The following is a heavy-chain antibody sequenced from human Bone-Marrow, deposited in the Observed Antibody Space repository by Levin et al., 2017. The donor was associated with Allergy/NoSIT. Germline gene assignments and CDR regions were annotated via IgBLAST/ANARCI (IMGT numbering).Heavy chain of an antibody. D-gene: IGHD5-18*01. CDR3: ARANVDSAPGTGNFDP. V-gene: IGHV1-8*01. J-gene: IGHJ5*02. Sequence: ASVKVSCKSSGFNFNTYDINWVRQAPGQGLEWVGRMNPGTGNRKTAQRFKATVTLTADASVTTAYMELNNLTFEDTAIYYFARANVDSAPGTGNFDPWGQGTLVRVSS. CDR2: MNPGTGNR. CDR1: GFNFNTYD.